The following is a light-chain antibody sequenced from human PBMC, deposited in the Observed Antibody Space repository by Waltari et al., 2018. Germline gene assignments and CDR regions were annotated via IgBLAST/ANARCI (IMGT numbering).Light chain of an antibody. J-gene: IGKJ1*01. Sequence: DTVLTQSPGTLALSPGERATLSCTASQSVGRALAWYQQKPGQAPRLLISAASSRATGIPDRFSGSGSGTDFSLTISRVEPEDFAVYYCQMYVRLPVTFGQGTKVEVK. CDR1: QSVGRA. V-gene: IGKV3-20*01. CDR2: AAS. CDR3: QMYVRLPVT.